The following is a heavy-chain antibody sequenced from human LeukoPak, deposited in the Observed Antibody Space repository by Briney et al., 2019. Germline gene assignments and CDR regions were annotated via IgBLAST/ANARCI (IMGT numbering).Heavy chain of an antibody. J-gene: IGHJ4*02. Sequence: ASVKVSCKASGYTFTSYGISWVRQAPGQGLEWMGWISAYNGNTNYAQKLQGRVTMTTDTFTSTAYMELRSLRSDDTAVYYCARAGEPYTYYDSSGYLDYWGQGTLVTVSS. CDR2: ISAYNGNT. CDR3: ARAGEPYTYYDSSGYLDY. V-gene: IGHV1-18*01. D-gene: IGHD3-22*01. CDR1: GYTFTSYG.